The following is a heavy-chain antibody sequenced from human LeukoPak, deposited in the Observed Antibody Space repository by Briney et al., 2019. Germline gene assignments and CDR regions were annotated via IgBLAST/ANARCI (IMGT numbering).Heavy chain of an antibody. CDR1: GFTFTTYW. CDR2: LNHYGGDK. Sequence: PGGSLRLSCATSGFTFTTYWMSWVRQASGKGLERVATLNHYGGDKYYVDSVKGRFTISRDNAKSSLYLQMNSLRAEDTAVYYCVRGDFDFWGQGTLVTVSS. J-gene: IGHJ4*02. CDR3: VRGDFDF. V-gene: IGHV3-7*04.